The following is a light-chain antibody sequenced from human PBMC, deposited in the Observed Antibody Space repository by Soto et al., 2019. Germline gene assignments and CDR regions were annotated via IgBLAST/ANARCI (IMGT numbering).Light chain of an antibody. CDR1: AGPVTTASY. J-gene: IGLJ1*01. V-gene: IGLV7-43*01. CDR2: TIN. Sequence: QAVVTQEPSLTVSPGGTVTLTCTSSAGPVTTASYPNWFQVKPGQAPRPLIYTINNRHSWTPARFSGSLLGGKAALTLSNVQPEDEADYYCLIYSGGSHFFGTGTKLTVL. CDR3: LIYSGGSHF.